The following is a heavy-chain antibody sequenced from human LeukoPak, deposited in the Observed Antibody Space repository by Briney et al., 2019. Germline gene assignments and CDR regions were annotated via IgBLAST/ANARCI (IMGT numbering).Heavy chain of an antibody. CDR3: ASRSGYYFDY. J-gene: IGHJ4*02. V-gene: IGHV3-30-3*01. D-gene: IGHD3-22*01. CDR2: ISYDGSNK. Sequence: PGGSLRLSCAASGFTFSAYSMNWVRQAPGKGLEWVAVISYDGSNKYYADSVKGRFTISRDNSKNTLYLQMNSLRAEDTAVYYCASRSGYYFDYWGQGTLVTVSS. CDR1: GFTFSAYS.